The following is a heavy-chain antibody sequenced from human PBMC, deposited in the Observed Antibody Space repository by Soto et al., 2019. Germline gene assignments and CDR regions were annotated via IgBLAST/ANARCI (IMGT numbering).Heavy chain of an antibody. Sequence: PGESLKISCKGSGYSFTSYWIGWVRQMPGKGLEWMGIIYPGDSDTRYSPSFQGQVTISADKAISTAYLQWRSLKASDTAMYYCASSNPVKGAYYYDGMDFCGEGTTVTVSS. CDR3: ASSNPVKGAYYYDGMDF. V-gene: IGHV5-51*01. CDR1: GYSFTSYW. J-gene: IGHJ6*04. CDR2: IYPGDSDT.